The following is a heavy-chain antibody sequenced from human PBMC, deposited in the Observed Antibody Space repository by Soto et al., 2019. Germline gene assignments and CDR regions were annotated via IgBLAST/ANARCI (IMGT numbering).Heavy chain of an antibody. Sequence: ASLKVSCKSSGYTFTSYGISWVRHAPGQGLEWMGWISAYNGNTNYAQKLQGRVTMTTDTSTSTAYMELRSLRSDDTAVYYCARVGRKDIVVVPAADDAFDIWGQGTMVTVAS. V-gene: IGHV1-18*01. D-gene: IGHD2-2*01. CDR2: ISAYNGNT. J-gene: IGHJ3*02. CDR3: ARVGRKDIVVVPAADDAFDI. CDR1: GYTFTSYG.